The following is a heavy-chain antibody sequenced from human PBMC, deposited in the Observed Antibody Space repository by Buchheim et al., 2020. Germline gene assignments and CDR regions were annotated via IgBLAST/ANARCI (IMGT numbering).Heavy chain of an antibody. Sequence: QVQLVESGGGVVQPGRSLRLSCAASGFTFSSYGMHWVRQAPGKGLEWVAVISYDGSNKYYADSVKGRFTISRDNSKNTLYLQMNSLSAEDTAVYYCAKVSRYYDSSGWPLDYWGQGTL. D-gene: IGHD3-22*01. J-gene: IGHJ4*02. CDR3: AKVSRYYDSSGWPLDY. CDR2: ISYDGSNK. V-gene: IGHV3-30*18. CDR1: GFTFSSYG.